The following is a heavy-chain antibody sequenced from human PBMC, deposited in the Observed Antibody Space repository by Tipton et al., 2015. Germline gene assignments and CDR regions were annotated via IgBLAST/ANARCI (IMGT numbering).Heavy chain of an antibody. D-gene: IGHD3-22*01. V-gene: IGHV4-59*01. CDR2: IYYSGGT. Sequence: TLSLTCTVSGGSITNFFWNWIRQPPGKGLEWIGYIYYSGGTNYNPSLQSRVTISIDTSKNQFSLKLTSVTAADTAVYYCARAYFDSTGYSPAAHFQHWGQGTLVTVSS. CDR1: GGSITNFF. CDR3: ARAYFDSTGYSPAAHFQH. J-gene: IGHJ1*01.